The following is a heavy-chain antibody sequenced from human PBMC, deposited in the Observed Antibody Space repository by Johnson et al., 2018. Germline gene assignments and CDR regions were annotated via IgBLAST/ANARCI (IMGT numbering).Heavy chain of an antibody. D-gene: IGHD6-13*01. J-gene: IGHJ1*01. CDR3: AKDWLVGYCSRWYPYFQD. CDR2: ISYDGSNK. CDR1: GFTFSSYG. Sequence: VQLVESGGGVVQPGRSLRLSCAASGFTFSSYGMHWVRQAPGKGLEWVAVISYDGSNKYYADSVKGRFTISRDNSKNKLYLQMNSLRAEDTAGYSWAKDWLVGYCSRWYPYFQDLGQGTLVTVSS. V-gene: IGHV3-30*18.